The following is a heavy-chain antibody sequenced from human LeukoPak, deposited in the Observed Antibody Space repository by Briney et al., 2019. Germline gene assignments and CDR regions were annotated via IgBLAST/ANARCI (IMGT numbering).Heavy chain of an antibody. J-gene: IGHJ6*02. D-gene: IGHD5-24*01. CDR3: ASRDRGYYFGMDV. V-gene: IGHV3-53*01. CDR1: GFTFSRNY. Sequence: RPGGSLRLSCAASGFTFSRNYMSGVRQAPGRGLEGVSIISGGDNTCYAASVKGRFTVSRDKSTNTLYLQMNSLSVEDTDVYSCASRDRGYYFGMDVWGQGTTVTVSS. CDR2: ISGGDNT.